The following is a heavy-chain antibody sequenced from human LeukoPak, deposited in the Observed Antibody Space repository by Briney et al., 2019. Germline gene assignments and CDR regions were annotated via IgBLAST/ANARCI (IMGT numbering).Heavy chain of an antibody. D-gene: IGHD3-22*01. CDR3: AKAFHYYEGRGYYHYYYMDV. CDR2: IKQDGSEK. Sequence: GGSLRLSCAASGFTFSSYWMSWVRQAPGKGLEWVANIKQDGSEKYYVDSVKGRFTISRDNSKNTLHLQMNSLRTEDTAVYYCAKAFHYYEGRGYYHYYYMDVWGKGTTVTISS. J-gene: IGHJ6*03. CDR1: GFTFSSYW. V-gene: IGHV3-7*01.